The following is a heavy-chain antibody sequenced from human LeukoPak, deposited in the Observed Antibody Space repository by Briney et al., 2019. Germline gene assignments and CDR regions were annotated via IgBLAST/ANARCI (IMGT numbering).Heavy chain of an antibody. CDR3: AKEDYSSSFDY. Sequence: PGGSLRLSCAASGFTFSNYWISWVRQAPGKGLEWVANIKQDGSEMWYVDSVKGRFTISRDNSKNTLYLQMNSLRAEDTAVYYCAKEDYSSSFDYWGQGTLVTVSS. CDR2: IKQDGSEM. CDR1: GFTFSNYW. J-gene: IGHJ4*02. V-gene: IGHV3-7*01. D-gene: IGHD4-11*01.